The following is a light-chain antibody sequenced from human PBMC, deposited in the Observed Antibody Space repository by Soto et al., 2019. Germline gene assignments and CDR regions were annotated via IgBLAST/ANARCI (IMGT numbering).Light chain of an antibody. CDR2: DAS. Sequence: EIVLTQSPATLSLSPGERATLSCRASQSVNNYLAWYQQKPGQAPRLLIYDASNRAAGIPARFSGSGSGTDFTLTINTLEPEDFAVYYCQQRFGWPPITFGQGTRLEIK. V-gene: IGKV3-11*01. CDR1: QSVNNY. CDR3: QQRFGWPPIT. J-gene: IGKJ5*01.